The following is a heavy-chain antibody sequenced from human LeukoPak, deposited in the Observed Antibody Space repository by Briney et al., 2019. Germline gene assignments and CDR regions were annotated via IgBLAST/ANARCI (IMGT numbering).Heavy chain of an antibody. CDR3: ASGDSYFGY. Sequence: SETLSLTCAVYGGSFSGYYWSWIRQPPGKGLEWIGEINHSGSTNYNPSLKSRVAISVDKSKNQFSLKLSSVTAADTAVYYCASGDSYFGYWGQGTLVTVSS. J-gene: IGHJ4*02. CDR2: INHSGST. D-gene: IGHD3-22*01. V-gene: IGHV4-34*01. CDR1: GGSFSGYY.